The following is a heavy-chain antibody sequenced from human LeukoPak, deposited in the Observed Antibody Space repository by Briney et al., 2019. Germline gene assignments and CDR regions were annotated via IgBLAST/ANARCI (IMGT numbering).Heavy chain of an antibody. J-gene: IGHJ5*02. D-gene: IGHD3-10*01. V-gene: IGHV1-69*05. CDR3: ARDRTTNYYGSGSYYSLDP. CDR2: IIPIFGTA. Sequence: ASVKVSCKASGYTFINYGISWVRQAPGQGLEWMGGIIPIFGTANYAQKFQGRVTITTDESTSTAYMELSSLRSEDTAVYYCARDRTTNYYGSGSYYSLDPWGQGTLVTVSS. CDR1: GYTFINYG.